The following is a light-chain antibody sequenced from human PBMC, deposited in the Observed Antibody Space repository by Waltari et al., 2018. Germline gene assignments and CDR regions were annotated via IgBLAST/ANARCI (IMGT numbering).Light chain of an antibody. CDR3: SSQSSDNVVL. CDR2: DVS. CDR1: SSDVGGYNS. V-gene: IGLV2-14*03. Sequence: QSALTQPASVSGSPGQSITLPCTGTSSDVGGYNSVSWYQDHPGQAPKVIIYDVSDRPSGISERFSGSKSGNTASLTISGLQAEDEADYYCSSQSSDNVVLFGGGTKLTVL. J-gene: IGLJ2*01.